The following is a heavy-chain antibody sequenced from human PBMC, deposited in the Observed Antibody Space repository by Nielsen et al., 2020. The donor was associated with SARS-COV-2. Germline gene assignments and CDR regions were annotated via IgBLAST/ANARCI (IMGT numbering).Heavy chain of an antibody. J-gene: IGHJ4*02. D-gene: IGHD6-6*01. Sequence: GESLKISCAASGFTFSDYFMSWVRQAPGKGLEWVSAISGSGGSTYYADSVKGRFTISRDNSKNTLYLQMNSLRAEDTAVYYCAKEQYSSSSPLDYWGQGTLVTVSS. CDR1: GFTFSDYF. V-gene: IGHV3-23*01. CDR2: ISGSGGST. CDR3: AKEQYSSSSPLDY.